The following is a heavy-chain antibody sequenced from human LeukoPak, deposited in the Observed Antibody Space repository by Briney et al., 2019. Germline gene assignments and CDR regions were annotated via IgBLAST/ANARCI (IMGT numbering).Heavy chain of an antibody. CDR3: ARDRHQDYGNYLVVFDI. CDR1: GGTFSSYA. D-gene: IGHD4-11*01. J-gene: IGHJ3*02. CDR2: IIPIFGTA. Sequence: ASVKVSCKASGGTFSSYAISWVGQAPGQGLEWMGGIIPIFGTANYAQKFQGRVTITADESTSTAYMELSSLRSEDTAVYYCARDRHQDYGNYLVVFDIWAQGTMVTVSS. V-gene: IGHV1-69*13.